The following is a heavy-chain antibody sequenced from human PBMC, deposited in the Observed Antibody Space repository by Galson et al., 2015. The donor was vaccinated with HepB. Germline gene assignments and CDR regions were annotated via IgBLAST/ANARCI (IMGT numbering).Heavy chain of an antibody. J-gene: IGHJ6*03. D-gene: IGHD3-3*01. CDR3: ARDANPRTIYYYYYYLDV. CDR2: INPNNGGT. V-gene: IGHV1-2*02. CDR1: GYTFAGYY. Sequence: SVKVSCKASGYTFAGYYLHWVRQAPGQGLEWMGWINPNNGGTNYAQRFQGRVTMTRDTSISTVYTELSRLRSDDTAVYYCARDANPRTIYYYYYYLDVWGKGTTVTVSS.